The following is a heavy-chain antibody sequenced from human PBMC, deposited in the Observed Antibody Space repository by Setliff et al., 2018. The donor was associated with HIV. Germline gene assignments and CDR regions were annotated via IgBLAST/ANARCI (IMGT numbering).Heavy chain of an antibody. Sequence: ASVKVSCKASGYTFTGYYMHWVRQAPGQGLEWMGWINPNSGGTNYAQKFQGRVTMTRDTSISTAYMELSRLRSDDTAVYYCARDRAYRSSQAGVYEVTTLDYWGQGTTVTVSS. CDR3: ARDRAYRSSQAGVYEVTTLDY. J-gene: IGHJ4*03. V-gene: IGHV1-2*02. CDR1: GYTFTGYY. CDR2: INPNSGGT. D-gene: IGHD4-17*01.